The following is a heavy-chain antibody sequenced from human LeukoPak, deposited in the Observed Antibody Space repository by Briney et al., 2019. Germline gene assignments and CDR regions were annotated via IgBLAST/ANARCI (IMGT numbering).Heavy chain of an antibody. Sequence: PGGSLRLSCAASGFTFSGSAMHWVRQASGKGLEWVGRIRSKANSYATAYAASVKGTFTISRDDSENTAYLQMNSLKTEDTAVYYCTRRPEYSSSSAFYYYVDVWGRGTAVTVSS. CDR3: TRRPEYSSSSAFYYYVDV. V-gene: IGHV3-73*01. D-gene: IGHD6-6*01. J-gene: IGHJ6*03. CDR1: GFTFSGSA. CDR2: IRSKANSYAT.